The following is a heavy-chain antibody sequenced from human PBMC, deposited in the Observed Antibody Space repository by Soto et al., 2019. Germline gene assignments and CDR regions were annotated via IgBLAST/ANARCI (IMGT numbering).Heavy chain of an antibody. CDR2: IDTAGHT. D-gene: IGHD3-10*01. CDR3: ARERYYGLGSYSYYYGMDV. Sequence: GGSLRLSCVASVFTFRTYDMHWVRQPRGEGLEWISTIDTAGHTYYLGSVKGRFTVSRENAENSLYLQMNSLGAGDTAVYYCARERYYGLGSYSYYYGMDVWGQGTPVTVSS. CDR1: VFTFRTYD. V-gene: IGHV3-13*01. J-gene: IGHJ6*02.